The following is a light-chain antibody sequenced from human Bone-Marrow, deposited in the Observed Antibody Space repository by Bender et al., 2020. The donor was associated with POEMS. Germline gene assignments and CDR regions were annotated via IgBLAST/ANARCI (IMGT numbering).Light chain of an antibody. CDR3: QAWDSSSANVI. CDR1: KLGDKY. CDR2: QDI. V-gene: IGLV3-1*01. Sequence: SYELTQPPSVSVSPGQTAIITCSGDKLGDKYACWYQQKPGQSPVLVIFQDIKRPSGIPARFSGSNSGNTATLTISGTQGVDEADYYCQAWDSSSANVIFGGGTKLTVL. J-gene: IGLJ2*01.